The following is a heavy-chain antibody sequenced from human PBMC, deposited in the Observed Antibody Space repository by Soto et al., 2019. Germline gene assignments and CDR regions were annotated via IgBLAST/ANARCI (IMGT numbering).Heavy chain of an antibody. J-gene: IGHJ6*02. V-gene: IGHV1-2*04. Sequence: GASVKVSCKASGYTFTGYYMHWVRQAPGQGLEWMGWINPNSGGTNYAQKFQGWVTMTRDTSISTAYMELSRLRSDDTAVYYCARERYYDFWSGPDLYYYYGMDVWGQGTTVTVSS. CDR2: INPNSGGT. D-gene: IGHD3-3*01. CDR1: GYTFTGYY. CDR3: ARERYYDFWSGPDLYYYYGMDV.